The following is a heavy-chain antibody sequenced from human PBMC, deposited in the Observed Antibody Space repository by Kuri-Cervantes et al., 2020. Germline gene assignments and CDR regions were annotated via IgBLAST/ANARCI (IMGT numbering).Heavy chain of an antibody. D-gene: IGHD3-9*01. CDR1: GYTFTSYD. CDR3: ARGGLDILTGYYIRWFDP. J-gene: IGHJ5*02. V-gene: IGHV1-8*01. CDR2: MNPNSGNT. Sequence: APVKVSCKASGYTFTSYDINWVRQATGQGLEWMGWMNPNSGNTGYAQKFQGRVTMTRNTSISTAYMELSSLRSEDTAVYYCARGGLDILTGYYIRWFDPWGQGTLVTVSS.